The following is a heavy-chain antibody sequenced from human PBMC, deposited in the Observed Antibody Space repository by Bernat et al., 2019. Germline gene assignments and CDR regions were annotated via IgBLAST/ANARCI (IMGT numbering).Heavy chain of an antibody. CDR3: ARDEGSTSQYYYYYMDV. CDR1: GYTFTGYY. Sequence: QVQLVQSGAEVKKPGASVKVSCKASGYTFTGYYMHWVRQAPGQGLEWMGRINPNSGGTNYAQKFQGRATMTRDTSISTAYMELSRLRSDDTAVYYCARDEGSTSQYYYYYMDVWGKGTTVTVSS. D-gene: IGHD2-2*01. J-gene: IGHJ6*03. V-gene: IGHV1-2*06. CDR2: INPNSGGT.